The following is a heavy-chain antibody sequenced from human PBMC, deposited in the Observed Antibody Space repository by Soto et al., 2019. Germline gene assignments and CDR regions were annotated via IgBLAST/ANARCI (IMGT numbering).Heavy chain of an antibody. D-gene: IGHD6-13*01. V-gene: IGHV5-51*01. Sequence: VPALKISGEGSGENLSRYWIGSVRQMPGKGLEWMGVIYPGDSDTRYSPSLQGQVTISADKSSSAAYLQWSSLQASDTATYYCARSLVNGTYEAFDIWGQGTMVTVSS. CDR2: IYPGDSDT. CDR3: ARSLVNGTYEAFDI. CDR1: GENLSRYW. J-gene: IGHJ3*02.